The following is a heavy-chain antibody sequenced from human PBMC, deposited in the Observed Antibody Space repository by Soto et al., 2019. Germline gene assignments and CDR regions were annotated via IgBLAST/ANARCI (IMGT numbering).Heavy chain of an antibody. J-gene: IGHJ4*02. CDR2: ISGSGGST. V-gene: IGHV3-23*01. Sequence: EVQLLESGGGLVQPGGSLRLSCAASGFTFSSYAMSWVRQAPGKGLEWVSAISGSGGSTYYADSVKGRFTISRDNSKSTLYLEMNSLRAEDTAVYYCAKESRAVDSPFDYWGQGTLVTVSS. CDR3: AKESRAVDSPFDY. D-gene: IGHD6-19*01. CDR1: GFTFSSYA.